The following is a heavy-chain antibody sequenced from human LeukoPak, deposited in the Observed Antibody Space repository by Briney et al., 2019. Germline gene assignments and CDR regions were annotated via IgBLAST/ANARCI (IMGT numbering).Heavy chain of an antibody. CDR1: GFTFSSYG. V-gene: IGHV3-30*18. J-gene: IGHJ4*02. D-gene: IGHD2-2*01. CDR3: AKDPGVYCSSTSCYLAY. CDR2: ISYDGSNK. Sequence: PGRSLRLSCAASGFTFSSYGMHWVRQAPGKGLEWVAVISYDGSNKYYADSVKGRFTISRDNSKNTLYLQMNSLRAGDTAVYYCAKDPGVYCSSTSCYLAYWGQGTLVTVSS.